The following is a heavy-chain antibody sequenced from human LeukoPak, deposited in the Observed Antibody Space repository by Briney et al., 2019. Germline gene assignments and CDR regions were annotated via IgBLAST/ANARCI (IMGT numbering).Heavy chain of an antibody. Sequence: PGGSLRLSCAASGFTFDDYGMSWVRQAPGKGLEWVAVIWYDGCNKYYADSVKGRFTISRDNSKNTLYLQMNSLRAEDTAVYYCARDIVELWFGERYNWFDPWGQGTLVTVSS. CDR3: ARDIVELWFGERYNWFDP. D-gene: IGHD3-10*01. V-gene: IGHV3-33*08. CDR2: IWYDGCNK. J-gene: IGHJ5*02. CDR1: GFTFDDYG.